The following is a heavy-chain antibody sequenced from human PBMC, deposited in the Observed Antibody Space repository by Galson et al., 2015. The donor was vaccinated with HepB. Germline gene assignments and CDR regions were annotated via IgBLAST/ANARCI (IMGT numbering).Heavy chain of an antibody. CDR1: GFTFSSYG. J-gene: IGHJ4*02. V-gene: IGHV3-30*18. CDR3: AKDPGYQLRFLRPYYFDY. Sequence: SLRLSCAASGFTFSSYGMHWVRQAPGKGLEWVAVISYDGSNNYYGDSVKGRFTISRDNSKNTLYLQMNGLRAEDTAVYYCAKDPGYQLRFLRPYYFDYWGQGTLVTVSS. D-gene: IGHD2-2*01. CDR2: ISYDGSNN.